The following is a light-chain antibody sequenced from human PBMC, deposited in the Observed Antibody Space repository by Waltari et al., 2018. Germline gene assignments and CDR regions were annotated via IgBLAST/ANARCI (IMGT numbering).Light chain of an antibody. J-gene: IGKJ1*01. CDR2: VAS. V-gene: IGKV1-17*03. Sequence: DMQMTQSPSAMSVSVGDRVTITCLAMQGISNFLTWFQQKPGKVPKRLIYVASRLQSGVPSRFSGSGSGTEFTLTISSLQPEDFATYYCLQHNSYPWTFGQGTKVDIK. CDR3: LQHNSYPWT. CDR1: QGISNF.